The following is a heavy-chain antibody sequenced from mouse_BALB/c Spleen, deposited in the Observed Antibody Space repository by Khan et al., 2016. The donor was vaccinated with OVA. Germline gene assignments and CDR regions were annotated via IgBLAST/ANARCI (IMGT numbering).Heavy chain of an antibody. CDR2: INPGSGGT. J-gene: IGHJ3*01. V-gene: IGHV1-54*01. CDR3: SRSGYGFGAY. CDR1: GYAFTNYF. Sequence: QVQLKQSGAELVRPGTSVKVSCKASGYAFTNYFIEWVKQRPGQGLEWIGGINPGSGGTNYKEKFKDKATLTADKSSSTAYMQLSSLTSDDSAVYFCSRSGYGFGAYWGPGTLVTVST. D-gene: IGHD3-2*02.